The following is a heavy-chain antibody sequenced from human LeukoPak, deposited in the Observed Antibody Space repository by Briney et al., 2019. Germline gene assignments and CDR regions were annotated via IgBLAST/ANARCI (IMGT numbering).Heavy chain of an antibody. J-gene: IGHJ4*02. V-gene: IGHV4-59*01. CDR2: IYYSGST. D-gene: IGHD6-19*01. Sequence: PSETLSLTCTFSGGSISSYYWSWIRQPPGKGLEWIGYIYYSGSTNYNPSLKSRVTISVDTSKNQFSLKLSSVNAADTAVYYCARDLGSGIDYWGQGTLVTVSS. CDR1: GGSISSYY. CDR3: ARDLGSGIDY.